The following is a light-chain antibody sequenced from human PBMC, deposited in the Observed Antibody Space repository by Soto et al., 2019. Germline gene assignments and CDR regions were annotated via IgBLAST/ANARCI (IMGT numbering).Light chain of an antibody. CDR3: SSYTASSTRV. V-gene: IGLV2-14*03. CDR2: DVT. Sequence: QSVLTQPASVSGSPGRSITISCTGTSSDVGAYNYVSWYQQYPGRAPKLMIYDVTNRPPGVSNRFSGSKSGNTASLTISGLQAEDEADYYCSSYTASSTRVFGTGTKVTVL. CDR1: SSDVGAYNY. J-gene: IGLJ1*01.